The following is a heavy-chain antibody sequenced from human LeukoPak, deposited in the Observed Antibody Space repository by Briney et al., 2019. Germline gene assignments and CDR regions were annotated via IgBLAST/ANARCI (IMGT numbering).Heavy chain of an antibody. D-gene: IGHD3-22*01. V-gene: IGHV4-4*07. Sequence: PSETLSLTCTVSGGSISSYYWNWIRQPARKGLEWIGRIYTSGSTNYNPSLKSRVTMSVDTSKNQFSLKLSSVTAAGTAVYYCARAEPYYYDSSGYYYEPPLDYWGQGTLVTVSS. CDR3: ARAEPYYYDSSGYYYEPPLDY. CDR2: IYTSGST. CDR1: GGSISSYY. J-gene: IGHJ4*02.